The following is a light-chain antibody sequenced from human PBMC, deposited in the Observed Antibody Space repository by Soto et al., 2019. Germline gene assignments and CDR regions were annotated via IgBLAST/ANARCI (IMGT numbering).Light chain of an antibody. J-gene: IGKJ2*01. Sequence: EIVLTQSPGTLSLSPGERATLSCRANQSVSSAYLVWYQQKPGQAPRLLISGASIRATGIPERFSGSGSGTDFTLTISRLEPEDSAVYYCQQYGSSPPYTFGQGTKLEIK. CDR1: QSVSSAY. CDR3: QQYGSSPPYT. CDR2: GAS. V-gene: IGKV3-20*01.